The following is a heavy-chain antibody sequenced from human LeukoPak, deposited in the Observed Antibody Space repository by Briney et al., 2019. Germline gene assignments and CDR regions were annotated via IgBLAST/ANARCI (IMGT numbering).Heavy chain of an antibody. CDR1: GFTLSSYS. D-gene: IGHD3-10*01. V-gene: IGHV3-48*04. J-gene: IGHJ4*02. CDR3: AREGDTMVRGVIIS. CDR2: ISSSSSTI. Sequence: GGSLRLSCAASGFTLSSYSMNWVRQAPGNGLEWVSYISSSSSTIYYADSVKGRFTICRDNAKNSLYLQMNSLRAEDTAVYYCAREGDTMVRGVIISRGQGTLVTVSS.